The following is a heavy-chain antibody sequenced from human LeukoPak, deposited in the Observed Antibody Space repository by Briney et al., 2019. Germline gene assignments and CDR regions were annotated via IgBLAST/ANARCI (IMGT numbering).Heavy chain of an antibody. J-gene: IGHJ6*03. CDR3: ARGRSRLRFLEWLPTGYMDV. Sequence: SETLSLTCAVYGGSFNGYYWSWIRQPPGKGLEWIGEINHSGSTNYNPSLKSRVTISVDTSKNQFSLKLSSVTAADTAVYYCARGRSRLRFLEWLPTGYMDVWGKGTTVTVSS. CDR2: INHSGST. D-gene: IGHD3-3*01. CDR1: GGSFNGYY. V-gene: IGHV4-34*01.